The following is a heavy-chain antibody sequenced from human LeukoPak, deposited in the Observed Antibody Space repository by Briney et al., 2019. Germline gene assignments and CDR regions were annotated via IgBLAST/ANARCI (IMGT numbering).Heavy chain of an antibody. Sequence: GESLKISCKGSGYSFTSYWIGWVRQMPGKGLEWMGIIYPGDSDTRYSPSFQGQVTISADKSISTAYLQWSSLKASDTAMYYCARLKEGYYYDSGGYSPNYYYYMDVWGKGTTVTVSS. CDR3: ARLKEGYYYDSGGYSPNYYYYMDV. CDR1: GYSFTSYW. V-gene: IGHV5-51*01. D-gene: IGHD3-22*01. CDR2: IYPGDSDT. J-gene: IGHJ6*03.